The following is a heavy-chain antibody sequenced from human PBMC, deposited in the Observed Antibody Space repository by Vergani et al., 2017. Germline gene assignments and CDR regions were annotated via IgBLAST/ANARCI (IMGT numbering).Heavy chain of an antibody. J-gene: IGHJ3*01. CDR3: TKGSVYYHDSAGHGYDPYTGFDL. D-gene: IGHD5-12*01. CDR2: ISWNSGAV. Sequence: EVDLVESGGGLAQPGGSLRLSCEASGITFWKFGMHWVRPGPGKGLEWVSGISWNSGAVDYVYSVRGRFTISRDNAKNSLFLEMNSLRFEDTAVYFCTKGSVYYHDSAGHGYDPYTGFDLWGQGTLVTVSS. V-gene: IGHV3-9*01. CDR1: GITFWKFG.